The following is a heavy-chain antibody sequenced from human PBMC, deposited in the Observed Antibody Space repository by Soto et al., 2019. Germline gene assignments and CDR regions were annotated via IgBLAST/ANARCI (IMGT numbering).Heavy chain of an antibody. CDR2: VYFTGST. CDR1: GGSISSDY. D-gene: IGHD6-19*01. J-gene: IGHJ4*02. Sequence: QVHLQESGPGLVKPSETLSLTCTVSGGSISSDYWSWIRQPPGKGLEWIGNVYFTGSTNYNPSLRSRVTMSVDTSNNQFSLQVRSVTAADTAVYYCARERSGGWSDYWGQGTLVTVSS. CDR3: ARERSGGWSDY. V-gene: IGHV4-59*01.